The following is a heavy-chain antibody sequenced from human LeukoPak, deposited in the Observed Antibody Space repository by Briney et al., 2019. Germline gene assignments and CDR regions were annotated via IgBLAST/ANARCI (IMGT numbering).Heavy chain of an antibody. V-gene: IGHV1-69*06. CDR1: GGTFSSYA. CDR2: IIPIFGTA. J-gene: IGHJ4*02. Sequence: SVKVSCKASGGTFSSYAISWVLQAPGQGLEWMGGIIPIFGTANYAQKFQGRVTITADKSTSTAYMELSSLRSEDTAVYYCANLRGGFGEGYYFDYWGQGTLVTVSS. CDR3: ANLRGGFGEGYYFDY. D-gene: IGHD3-10*01.